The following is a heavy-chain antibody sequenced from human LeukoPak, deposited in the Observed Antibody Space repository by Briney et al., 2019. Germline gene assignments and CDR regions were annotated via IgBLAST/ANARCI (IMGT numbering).Heavy chain of an antibody. CDR3: ARAKPEGWFGELLPGNFDY. Sequence: PSETLSLTCTVSGGSISSHYWSWIRRPPGKGLEWIGYIYYSGSTNYNPSLKSRVTISVDTSKNQFSLKLSSVTAADTAVYYCARAKPEGWFGELLPGNFDYWGQGTLVTVSS. J-gene: IGHJ4*02. CDR2: IYYSGST. V-gene: IGHV4-59*11. CDR1: GGSISSHY. D-gene: IGHD3-10*01.